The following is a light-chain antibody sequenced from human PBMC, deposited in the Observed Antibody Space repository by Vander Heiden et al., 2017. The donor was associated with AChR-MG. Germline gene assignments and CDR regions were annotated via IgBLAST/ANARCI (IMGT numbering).Light chain of an antibody. CDR1: SSDVGAYKS. CDR3: CSYAGTNYV. V-gene: IGLV2-8*01. CDR2: AVT. Sequence: QSALTQPPSASGSPGQSVTISCTGTSSDVGAYKSVSWYQHIPGKAPKLLIYAVTKRPSGVSVRFSGSMSVNTASLTVSVLQADDEADYYCCSYAGTNYVFGTGTKVTVL. J-gene: IGLJ1*01.